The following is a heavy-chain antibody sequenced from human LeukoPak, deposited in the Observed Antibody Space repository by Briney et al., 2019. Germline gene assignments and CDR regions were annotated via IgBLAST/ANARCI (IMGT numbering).Heavy chain of an antibody. D-gene: IGHD5-12*01. CDR2: IYTSGST. CDR3: ARERQYSGDEDNDAFDI. V-gene: IGHV4-4*07. J-gene: IGHJ3*02. Sequence: SETLSLTCTVSGGSISSYYWSWIQQPAGKGLEWIGRIYTSGSTNYNPSLKSRVTMSVDTSKNQFSLKLSSVTAADTAVYYCARERQYSGDEDNDAFDIWGQGTMVTVSS. CDR1: GGSISSYY.